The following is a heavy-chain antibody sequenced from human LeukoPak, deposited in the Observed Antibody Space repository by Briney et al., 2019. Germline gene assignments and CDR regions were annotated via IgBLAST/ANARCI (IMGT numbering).Heavy chain of an antibody. D-gene: IGHD3-10*01. V-gene: IGHV3-66*01. Sequence: GGSLRLSCAASGFTVSSNYMSWVRQAPGKGLEWVSVIYSGGSTYYADSVKGRFTISRDNPKNTLYLQMNSLRAEDTAVYYCASGITMVRGVIRPPFDYWGQGTLVTVSS. CDR3: ASGITMVRGVIRPPFDY. CDR1: GFTVSSNY. J-gene: IGHJ4*02. CDR2: IYSGGST.